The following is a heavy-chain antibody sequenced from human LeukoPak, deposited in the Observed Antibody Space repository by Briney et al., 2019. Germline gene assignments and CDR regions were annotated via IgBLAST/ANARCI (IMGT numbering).Heavy chain of an antibody. CDR2: ISNSGST. D-gene: IGHD4-17*01. CDR3: ARGNGDYAYDY. J-gene: IGHJ4*02. CDR1: GGSISSYY. Sequence: KTSETLSLTCTVSGGSISSYYWSWILQPPGKGLEWIGYISNSGSTNYNPSLKSRVTISVDKSKNQFSLKLSSVTAADTAVYYCARGNGDYAYDYWGQGTLVTVSS. V-gene: IGHV4-59*01.